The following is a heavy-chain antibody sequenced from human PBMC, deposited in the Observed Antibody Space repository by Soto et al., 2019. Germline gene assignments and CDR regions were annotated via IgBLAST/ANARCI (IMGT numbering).Heavy chain of an antibody. CDR3: ARGIATGQLDP. V-gene: IGHV1-3*01. CDR1: GYTFTRYT. Sequence: GXSGKVSCKASGYTFTRYTMNWVRQAPGQRLEWMGWINPDNGNTKSSQKFQDRVIITRDTSASTAYMDLSSLRSEDTAVYYCARGIATGQLDPWGQGTLVTVSS. D-gene: IGHD2-15*01. J-gene: IGHJ5*02. CDR2: INPDNGNT.